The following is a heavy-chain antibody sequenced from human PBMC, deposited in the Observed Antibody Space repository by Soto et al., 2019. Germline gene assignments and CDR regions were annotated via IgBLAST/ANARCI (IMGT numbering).Heavy chain of an antibody. V-gene: IGHV1-2*02. CDR2: INPNSGGT. J-gene: IGHJ6*02. D-gene: IGHD1-26*01. CDR1: GYTFTGYY. CDR3: ARDQWELLRDYYYYGMDV. Sequence: QVQLVQSGAEVKKPGASVKVSCKASGYTFTGYYMHWVRQAPGQGLEWMGWINPNSGGTNYAQKFQGRVTMTRDTTISTAYMELSRLRSDDTAVYYCARDQWELLRDYYYYGMDVWGQGTTVTVSS.